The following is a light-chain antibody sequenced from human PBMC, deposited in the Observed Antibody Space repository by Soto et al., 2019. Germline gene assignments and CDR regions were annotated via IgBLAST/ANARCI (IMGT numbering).Light chain of an antibody. Sequence: EIVLTHSPDTLSLSPWERATLSCRASQSVSSDYLVWYQQKPGQAPRLLIYGASRRATGIPDRFSGSGSGTDLILTISRLEPEDFAVYYCQHYDNSPPSVTFGPGTKVDIK. CDR1: QSVSSDY. V-gene: IGKV3-20*01. CDR2: GAS. CDR3: QHYDNSPPSVT. J-gene: IGKJ3*01.